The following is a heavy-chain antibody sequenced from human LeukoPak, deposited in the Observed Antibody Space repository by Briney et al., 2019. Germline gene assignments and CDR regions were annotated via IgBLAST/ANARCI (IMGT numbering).Heavy chain of an antibody. J-gene: IGHJ5*02. CDR3: ARRSNTHWGLIS. Sequence: GGSLRLSCAASGFTFSSYAMSWVRQAPGKGLEWVSVIYSGGSTYYADSVKGRFTISRDNSKNTLYLQMNSLRAENTAVYYCARRSNTHWGLISWGQGTLVTVSS. V-gene: IGHV3-53*01. D-gene: IGHD7-27*01. CDR2: IYSGGST. CDR1: GFTFSSYA.